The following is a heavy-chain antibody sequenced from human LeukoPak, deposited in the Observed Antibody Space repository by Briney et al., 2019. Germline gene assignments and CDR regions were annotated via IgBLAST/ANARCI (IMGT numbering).Heavy chain of an antibody. Sequence: PSETLSLACTVSGGSISSYYWSWIRQPPGKGLEWIGYIYYSGSTNYNPSLKSRVTISVDTSKNQFSLKLSSVTAADTAVYYCARDLIRYYGSGSYYSDAFDIWGQGTMVTVSS. V-gene: IGHV4-59*01. CDR1: GGSISSYY. D-gene: IGHD3-10*01. CDR2: IYYSGST. J-gene: IGHJ3*02. CDR3: ARDLIRYYGSGSYYSDAFDI.